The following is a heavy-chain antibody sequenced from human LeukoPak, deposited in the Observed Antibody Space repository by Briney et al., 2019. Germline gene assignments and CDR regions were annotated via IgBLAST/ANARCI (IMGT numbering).Heavy chain of an antibody. V-gene: IGHV1-46*01. D-gene: IGHD2-2*01. CDR1: GSTFTSYC. CDR3: ARPSLGVVPGARDY. J-gene: IGHJ4*02. Sequence: ASVKLSCKASGSTFTSYCMHWGRQSPGQRLEWMGIINPSGGSTSYAQKFQGRVTMTRDTSTSTDYMLLSSLRSEDTTVYYSARPSLGVVPGARDYWGQGTLVTVSS. CDR2: INPSGGST.